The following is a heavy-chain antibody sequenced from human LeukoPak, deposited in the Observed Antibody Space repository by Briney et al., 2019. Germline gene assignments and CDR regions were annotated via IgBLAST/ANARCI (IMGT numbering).Heavy chain of an antibody. D-gene: IGHD6-25*01. Sequence: ASVKVSCTASGYTFTGYYMHWVRQAPGQGLEWMGWINPNSGGTNYAQKFQGRVTMARDTSISTAYMELSRLRSDDTAVYYCARDPRSGYYYYMDVWGKGTTVTVSS. CDR2: INPNSGGT. J-gene: IGHJ6*03. CDR1: GYTFTGYY. V-gene: IGHV1-2*02. CDR3: ARDPRSGYYYYMDV.